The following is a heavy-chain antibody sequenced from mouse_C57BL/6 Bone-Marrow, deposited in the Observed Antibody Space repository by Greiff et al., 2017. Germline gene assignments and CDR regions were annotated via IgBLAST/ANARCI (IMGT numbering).Heavy chain of an antibody. J-gene: IGHJ1*03. CDR2: IDPNSGGT. CDR3: ARVYYYGSSYQYFDV. Sequence: QVQLKQPGAELVKPGASVKLSCKASGYTFTSYWMHWVKQRPGRGLEWIGRIDPNSGGTKYNEKFKSKATLTVDKPSSTAYMLLSSLTSEDSAVYYCARVYYYGSSYQYFDVWGTGTTVTVSS. D-gene: IGHD1-1*01. V-gene: IGHV1-72*01. CDR1: GYTFTSYW.